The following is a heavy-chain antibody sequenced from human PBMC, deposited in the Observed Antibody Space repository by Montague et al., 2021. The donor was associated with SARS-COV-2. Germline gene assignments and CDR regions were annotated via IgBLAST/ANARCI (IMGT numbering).Heavy chain of an antibody. CDR1: GGSFSDYY. CDR2: INHRGTS. CDR3: ARGRRHFNMIVVVMTGGEYYFDY. Sequence: SETLSLTCAVYGGSFSDYYWSWIRQPPGKGLEWIGEINHRGTSKYNPSLKSPVSISLATSKNQFTLYLSSVTAADTAVYYCARGRRHFNMIVVVMTGGEYYFDYWGQGTLVTVSS. D-gene: IGHD3-22*01. V-gene: IGHV4-34*01. J-gene: IGHJ4*02.